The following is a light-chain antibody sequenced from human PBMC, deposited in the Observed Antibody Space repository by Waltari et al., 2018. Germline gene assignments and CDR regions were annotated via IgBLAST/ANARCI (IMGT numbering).Light chain of an antibody. CDR3: SSYTTSSTVV. V-gene: IGLV2-14*03. J-gene: IGLJ3*02. CDR2: DVN. Sequence: QSALTQPASVSGSPGQSITISCTGTSSDVGGYNYVSWYQQHPGKAPKLIIYDVNNRPSVVSNPCSGSTSVNTSSLTISGLQAEDEADDYCSSYTTSSTVVFGGVTRLTVL. CDR1: SSDVGGYNY.